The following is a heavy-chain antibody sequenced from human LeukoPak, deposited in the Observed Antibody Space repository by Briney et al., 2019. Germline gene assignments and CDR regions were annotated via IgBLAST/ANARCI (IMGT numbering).Heavy chain of an antibody. CDR1: GGTFSSYA. Sequence: SVKVSCKASGGTFSSYAISWVRQAPGQGLEWMGGIIPIFGTANYAQKFQGRVTITTDESTSTAYTELSSLRSEDTAVYYCARQQGLLRYYMDVWGKGTTVTVSS. CDR3: ARQQGLLRYYMDV. J-gene: IGHJ6*03. D-gene: IGHD3-22*01. V-gene: IGHV1-69*05. CDR2: IIPIFGTA.